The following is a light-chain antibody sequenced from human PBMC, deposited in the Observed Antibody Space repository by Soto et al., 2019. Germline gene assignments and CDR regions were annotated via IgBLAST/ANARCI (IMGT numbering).Light chain of an antibody. CDR2: AAS. Sequence: DIQMTQSPSSLSASVGDRVTITCRASQSISSYLNWYQQKPGKAPKLLIYAASSLQSGVPSRFSGSGSGTDFTLTISRLQPEDFATYYWQQSYSTPFPFGPGTKVDIK. J-gene: IGKJ3*01. CDR1: QSISSY. V-gene: IGKV1-39*01. CDR3: QQSYSTPFP.